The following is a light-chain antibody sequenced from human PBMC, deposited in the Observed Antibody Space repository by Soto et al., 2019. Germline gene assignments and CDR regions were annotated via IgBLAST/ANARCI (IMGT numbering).Light chain of an antibody. J-gene: IGLJ2*01. CDR1: SSNIGAGYD. CDR2: HNN. CDR3: QSYDSSLSGVL. V-gene: IGLV1-40*01. Sequence: QSALTQPPSVSGAPGQRVTISCTGSSSNIGAGYDVHWYQQLPGTAPKLLIYHNNNRPSGVPDRFSGSKSGTSASLAITGLQAEDEADYYCQSYDSSLSGVLFGGGTKVTVL.